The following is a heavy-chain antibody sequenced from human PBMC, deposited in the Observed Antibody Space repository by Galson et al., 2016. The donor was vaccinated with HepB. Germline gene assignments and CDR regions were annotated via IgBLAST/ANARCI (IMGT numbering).Heavy chain of an antibody. CDR2: MNPDTGNT. D-gene: IGHD5-12*01. Sequence: SVKVSCKASGYTFISYDVNWVRQATGQGLEWMGWMNPDTGNTSYAQKFQGRVTMTRNTSINTAYMELSSLTSEDTAVYYCARGHIVATVDYYYYGLDVWGQGTTVTVSS. V-gene: IGHV1-8*01. J-gene: IGHJ6*02. CDR3: ARGHIVATVDYYYYGLDV. CDR1: GYTFISYD.